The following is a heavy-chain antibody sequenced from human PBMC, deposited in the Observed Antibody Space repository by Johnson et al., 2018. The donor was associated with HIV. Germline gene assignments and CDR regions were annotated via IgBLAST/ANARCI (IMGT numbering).Heavy chain of an antibody. CDR2: IYSGGNT. CDR1: GFTFDDFG. Sequence: VQLVESGGGLVQPGRSLRLSCAASGFTFDDFGMSWVRQAPGKGLEWVSVIYSGGNTYYADSVKGRFTISRDNSKNTLYLQMNSLRAEDTAVYYCARVRAGIAAAGRGDDIWGQGTMVTVSS. D-gene: IGHD6-13*01. J-gene: IGHJ3*02. V-gene: IGHV3-66*01. CDR3: ARVRAGIAAAGRGDDI.